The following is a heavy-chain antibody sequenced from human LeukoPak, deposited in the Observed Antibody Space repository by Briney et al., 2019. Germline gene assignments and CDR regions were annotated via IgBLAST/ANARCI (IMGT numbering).Heavy chain of an antibody. CDR2: ISYNGSNK. CDR3: ANREYHLPALY. V-gene: IGHV3-30*18. CDR1: GFTFSTYY. Sequence: PGKSLTLSCAASGFTFSTYYMHWVRQPPGKGLEWVGLISYNGSNKYYADYVKGRFTSTRDKSKDTLYLQMYSLRGEDTAVYYCANREYHLPALYWGQGTKVTVSS. J-gene: IGHJ4*02. D-gene: IGHD2-2*01.